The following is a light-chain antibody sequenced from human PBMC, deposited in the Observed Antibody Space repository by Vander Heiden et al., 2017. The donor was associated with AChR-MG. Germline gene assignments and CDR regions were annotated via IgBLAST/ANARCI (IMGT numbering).Light chain of an antibody. CDR2: ANA. Sequence: QSVLTQPPPVSGAPGQRVTISCTVSPANIGSHFDVTGYQQLPATAPKLLIYANANRPSGVPDRFSGSKSGTSASLAITGLQAEDEADYFCQSYDFRLSASVFGGGTKLTVL. CDR3: QSYDFRLSASV. J-gene: IGLJ2*01. CDR1: PANIGSHFD. V-gene: IGLV1-40*01.